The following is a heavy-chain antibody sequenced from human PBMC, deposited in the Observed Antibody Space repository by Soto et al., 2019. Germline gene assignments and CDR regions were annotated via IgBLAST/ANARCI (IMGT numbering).Heavy chain of an antibody. CDR1: GFTVSTYA. CDR3: TKTPRSYYYYMDV. J-gene: IGHJ6*03. V-gene: IGHV3-23*01. CDR2: ISGSGSDR. Sequence: ELQVLESGGGLVQPGGSLRLSCVASGFTVSTYAMNWVRQAPGKGLEWVSGISGSGSDRYYADSVRGRFTISRDNSNNTLNLQMDSLRAEDTAIYYCTKTPRSYYYYMDVWGKGTTVTVSS. D-gene: IGHD3-10*01.